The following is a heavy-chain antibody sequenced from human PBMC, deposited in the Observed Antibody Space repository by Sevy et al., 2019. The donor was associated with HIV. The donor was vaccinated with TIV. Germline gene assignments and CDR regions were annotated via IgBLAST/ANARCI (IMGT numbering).Heavy chain of an antibody. CDR3: ARGDYYDSSGFYIDAFDV. D-gene: IGHD3-22*01. Sequence: GGSLRLSCTASGFTFSSYWMSWVRQAPGRGLEWVANIKPDGREGYYVDSVKGSFTITRDNAKNSLYLQMNRMSAGDTAVYYCARGDYYDSSGFYIDAFDVWGQGTMVTVSS. V-gene: IGHV3-7*04. CDR2: IKPDGREG. CDR1: GFTFSSYW. J-gene: IGHJ3*01.